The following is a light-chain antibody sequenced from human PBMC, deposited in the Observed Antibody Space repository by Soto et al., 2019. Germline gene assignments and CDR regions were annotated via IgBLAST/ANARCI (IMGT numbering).Light chain of an antibody. CDR3: QQYNSYSRK. CDR2: DAS. V-gene: IGKV1-5*01. Sequence: DIQMTQSPSTLSASVGDRVTITCRASQSISRWLVWYQQKPGKAPKLLIYDASSLQSGVPSRFSGSGSGTEFTLTISSLQPDDLATYYCQQYNSYSRKFGQGTKVHIK. CDR1: QSISRW. J-gene: IGKJ1*01.